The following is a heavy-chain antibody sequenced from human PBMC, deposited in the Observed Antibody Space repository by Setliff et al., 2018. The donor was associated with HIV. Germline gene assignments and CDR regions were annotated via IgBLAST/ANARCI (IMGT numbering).Heavy chain of an antibody. CDR2: IYHSGNT. CDR3: ARGQGCGGGCHYAFEM. CDR1: GGSISSGDYY. J-gene: IGHJ3*02. D-gene: IGHD2-21*02. Sequence: SETLSLTCTVSGGSISSGDYYWSWIRQPPGKGLEWIGSIYHSGNTYYMPSLQSRVTISVDMSKNQFSLNLNSVTAADTAVYYCARGQGCGGGCHYAFEMWGQGTMVTVS. V-gene: IGHV4-39*01.